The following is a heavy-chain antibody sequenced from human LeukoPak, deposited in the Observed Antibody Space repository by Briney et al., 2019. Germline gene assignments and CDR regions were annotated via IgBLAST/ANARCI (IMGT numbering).Heavy chain of an antibody. J-gene: IGHJ4*02. V-gene: IGHV3-23*01. CDR2: ISSSGHST. CDR3: ANGGPNFDY. CDR1: GFTFSSYA. Sequence: GGSLRLSCAASGFTFSSYAMSWVRQAPGRGLEWVSVISSSGHSTHYADSVKGRFTISRDNSKNTVYLQMNSLRAEDTAVYYCANGGPNFDYWGQGTLVTVSS. D-gene: IGHD3-16*01.